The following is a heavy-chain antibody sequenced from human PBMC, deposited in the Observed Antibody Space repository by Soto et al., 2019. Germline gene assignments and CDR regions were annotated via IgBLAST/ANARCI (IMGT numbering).Heavy chain of an antibody. CDR1: GFTFSSYG. J-gene: IGHJ6*02. D-gene: IGHD2-2*01. Sequence: PGGSLRLSCAASGFTFSSYGMHWVRQAPGKGLEWVAVISYDGSNKYYADSVKGRFTISRDNSKNTLYLQMNSLRAEDTAVYYCAKDLRVVPAAILSYYYSGMDVWGQGTKVTVSS. V-gene: IGHV3-30*18. CDR3: AKDLRVVPAAILSYYYSGMDV. CDR2: ISYDGSNK.